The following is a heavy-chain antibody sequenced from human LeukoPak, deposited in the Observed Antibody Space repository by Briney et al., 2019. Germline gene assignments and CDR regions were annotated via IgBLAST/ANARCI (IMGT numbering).Heavy chain of an antibody. CDR3: ARAKSNRYYYYYYMDV. CDR1: GGSFSGYY. Sequence: PSETLSLTCAVYGGSFSGYYWSWTRQPPGKGLEWIVEINHSGSTNYNPSLKSRVTISVDTSKNQFSLKLSSVTAADTAVYYCARAKSNRYYYYYYMDVWGKGTTVTVSS. V-gene: IGHV4-34*01. D-gene: IGHD1-14*01. CDR2: INHSGST. J-gene: IGHJ6*03.